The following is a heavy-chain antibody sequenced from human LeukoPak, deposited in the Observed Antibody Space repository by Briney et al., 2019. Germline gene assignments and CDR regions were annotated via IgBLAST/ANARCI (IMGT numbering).Heavy chain of an antibody. CDR2: IYYSGST. J-gene: IGHJ4*02. Sequence: SETLSLTCTVYGGSISSYYWSWIRQPPGKGLEWIGYIYYSGSTNYNPSLKSRVTTSVDTSKNQFSLKLSSVTAADTAVYYCARSLYYYGSGGPFDYWGQGTLVTVSS. CDR3: ARSLYYYGSGGPFDY. CDR1: GGSISSYY. D-gene: IGHD3-10*01. V-gene: IGHV4-59*01.